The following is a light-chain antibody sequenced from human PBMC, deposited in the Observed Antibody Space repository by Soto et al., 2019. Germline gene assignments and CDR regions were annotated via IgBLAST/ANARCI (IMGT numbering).Light chain of an antibody. Sequence: QSALTQSPSVSGAPGQRVTISCTGSSSNIGAGYDVHWYQQLPGTAPTLLIYDNTNRPSGVPDRFSGSKSGTSASLAITGLQAEDEADYYCQSYDSSLSGSKVFGGGTKVTVL. J-gene: IGLJ2*01. CDR2: DNT. CDR1: SSNIGAGYD. CDR3: QSYDSSLSGSKV. V-gene: IGLV1-40*01.